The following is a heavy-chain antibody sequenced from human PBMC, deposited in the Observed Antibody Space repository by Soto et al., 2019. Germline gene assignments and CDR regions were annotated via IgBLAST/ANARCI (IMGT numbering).Heavy chain of an antibody. Sequence: QVQLQESGPGLVKPSGTLSLTCSVSGGSMSSDSHFWSWIRQPPGKRLEWIGYFYYSGSTKYNPSLNSGVTISADTSKTQFSLTLRSVTAADSAISDCARGLWGRFHFDYWGQGTLVTVSS. D-gene: IGHD3-16*01. CDR2: FYYSGST. CDR3: ARGLWGRFHFDY. CDR1: GGSMSSDSHF. J-gene: IGHJ4*02. V-gene: IGHV4-61*01.